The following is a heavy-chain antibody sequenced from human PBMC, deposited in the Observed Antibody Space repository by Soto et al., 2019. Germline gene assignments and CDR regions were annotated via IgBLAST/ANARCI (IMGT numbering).Heavy chain of an antibody. D-gene: IGHD6-19*01. CDR1: GFSFSSYA. CDR3: AREMYSSDYFVKWFEP. J-gene: IGHJ5*02. Sequence: QVRLVESGGGVVQPGRSLRLSCTASGFSFSSYAMYWFRQPPGKGLEWVAVISHDGINKHYADSVKGRVTVSRDNSNHSLDLQLNSLRGEDTAMYYCAREMYSSDYFVKWFEPWGQGTLGTVSS. CDR2: ISHDGINK. V-gene: IGHV3-30-3*01.